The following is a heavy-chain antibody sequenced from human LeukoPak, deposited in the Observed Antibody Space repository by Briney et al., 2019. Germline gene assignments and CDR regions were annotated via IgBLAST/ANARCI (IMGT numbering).Heavy chain of an antibody. J-gene: IGHJ4*02. V-gene: IGHV4-4*02. CDR2: IYHSGST. Sequence: PSGTLSLACAVSGGSISSSNWWSWVRQPPGKGLEWIGEIYHSGSTNYNPSLKSRVTISVDTSKNQFSLKLSSVTAADTAVYYCARAAYSSSHYFDYWGQGTLVTVSS. D-gene: IGHD6-13*01. CDR3: ARAAYSSSHYFDY. CDR1: GGSISSSNW.